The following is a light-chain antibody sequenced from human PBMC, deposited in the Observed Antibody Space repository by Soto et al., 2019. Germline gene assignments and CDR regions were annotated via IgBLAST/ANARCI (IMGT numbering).Light chain of an antibody. V-gene: IGLV6-57*02. CDR1: SGSLANRY. Sequence: NFMLTQPRSVSESPGKTVTISCTGSSGSLANRYVQRFQQRPGIAPPPMIHEDNQRPSGLPDRFSGSIDSSFTSASLTISGLKTEDGAESYCQSSDSSNGVFGGGTKLTVL. CDR3: QSSDSSNGV. CDR2: EDN. J-gene: IGLJ3*02.